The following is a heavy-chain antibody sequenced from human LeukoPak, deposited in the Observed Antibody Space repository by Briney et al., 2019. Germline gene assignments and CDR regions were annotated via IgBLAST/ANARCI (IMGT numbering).Heavy chain of an antibody. CDR2: INHSGST. V-gene: IGHV4-34*01. CDR1: GGSFSGYY. Sequence: SETLSLTCAVYGGSFSGYYWSWIRQPPGKGLEWIGEINHSGSTNYNPSLKRRVTISVDTSKNQFSLKLSSVTAADTAVYYCARVRRYCSGGSCYSGGGYWGQGTLVTVSS. CDR3: ARVRRYCSGGSCYSGGGY. J-gene: IGHJ4*02. D-gene: IGHD2-15*01.